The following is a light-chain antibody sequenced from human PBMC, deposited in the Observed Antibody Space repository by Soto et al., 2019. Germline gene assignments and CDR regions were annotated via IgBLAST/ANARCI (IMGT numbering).Light chain of an antibody. CDR3: SSYTTSSTVV. V-gene: IGLV2-14*03. J-gene: IGLJ2*01. Sequence: QSALTQSASVSGSPGQSITISCTGSSSDVGGYNYVSWYQQHHPGKAPKLMIYDVSNRPSGVSNRFSGSKSGNTASLTISGLQAEDEADYYCSSYTTSSTVVFGGGTKLTVL. CDR1: SSDVGGYNY. CDR2: DVS.